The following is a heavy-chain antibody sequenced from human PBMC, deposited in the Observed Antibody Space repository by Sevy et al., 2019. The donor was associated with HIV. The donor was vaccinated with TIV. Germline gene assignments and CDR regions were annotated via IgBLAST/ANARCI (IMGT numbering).Heavy chain of an antibody. CDR2: IKPDGSKK. Sequence: GGSLRLSCAASGFTLSIYWMTWVRQAPGKGLELVANIKPDGSKKYYVDSVKGRFTISRDNAENSLYLQINSLRAEDTAVYYCARAIALADSYWGQGTQVTVSS. CDR1: GFTLSIYW. CDR3: ARAIALADSY. V-gene: IGHV3-7*01. J-gene: IGHJ4*02. D-gene: IGHD6-13*01.